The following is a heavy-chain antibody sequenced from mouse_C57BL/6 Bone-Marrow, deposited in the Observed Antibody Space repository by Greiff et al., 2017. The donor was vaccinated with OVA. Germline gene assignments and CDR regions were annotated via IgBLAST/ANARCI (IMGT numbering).Heavy chain of an antibody. Sequence: VQLKESGPGLVAPSQSLSITCTVSGFSLTSYAISWVRQPPGKGLEWLGVLWTGGGTNYNSALKSRLSISKDNSKSKVLLKMNSLQTEDTARYYCARKWVADDWGQGTTLTVSS. CDR2: LWTGGGT. D-gene: IGHD1-1*02. CDR1: GFSLTSYA. V-gene: IGHV2-9-1*01. J-gene: IGHJ2*01. CDR3: ARKWVADD.